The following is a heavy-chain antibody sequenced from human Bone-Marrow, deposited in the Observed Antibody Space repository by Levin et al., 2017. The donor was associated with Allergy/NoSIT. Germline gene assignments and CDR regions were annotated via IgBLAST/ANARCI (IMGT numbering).Heavy chain of an antibody. Sequence: LSGGSLRLSCAVSGLTFSKYAMHWVRQAPGKGLEWVAVISDDGSEKHHAESVKGRFSISRDNSKNTVFLQMNSLTPEDTAVYYCAPEQQLAEKWGQGTLVTVSS. CDR3: APEQQLAEK. V-gene: IGHV3-30-3*02. J-gene: IGHJ4*02. CDR2: ISDDGSEK. D-gene: IGHD1/OR15-1a*01. CDR1: GLTFSKYA.